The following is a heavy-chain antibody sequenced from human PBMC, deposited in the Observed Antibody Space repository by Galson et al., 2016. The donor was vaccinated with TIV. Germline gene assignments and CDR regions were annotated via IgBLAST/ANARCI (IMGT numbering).Heavy chain of an antibody. J-gene: IGHJ4*02. CDR3: AKDQTNYGVAAGTSDF. V-gene: IGHV3-23*01. CDR2: ISASGGST. CDR1: GFTVSRYA. D-gene: IGHD6-13*01. Sequence: SLRLSCAASGFTVSRYAMRWVRQAPGKGLRWVSDISASGGSTYYADSVKGRFTISRDNSKNTLYLQMNSLRAEDTAVYYCAKDQTNYGVAAGTSDFWGRGTLVTVSS.